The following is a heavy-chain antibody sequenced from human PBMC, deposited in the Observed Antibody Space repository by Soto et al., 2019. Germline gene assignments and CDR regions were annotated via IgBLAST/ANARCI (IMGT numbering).Heavy chain of an antibody. V-gene: IGHV3-48*02. Sequence: GGSLRLSCVASGFTFSTDSMNWVRQAPGKGLEWVAHISTSGATRYYADSVKGRFTISRDNAKTSLYLQMDSLRNEDTAVYYCARDSVLTGRSDSWGQGTLVTVSS. J-gene: IGHJ4*02. CDR3: ARDSVLTGRSDS. D-gene: IGHD3-9*01. CDR1: GFTFSTDS. CDR2: ISTSGATR.